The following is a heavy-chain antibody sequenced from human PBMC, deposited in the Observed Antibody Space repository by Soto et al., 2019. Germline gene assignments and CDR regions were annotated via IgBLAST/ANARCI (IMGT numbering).Heavy chain of an antibody. CDR2: ISGSGGST. Sequence: EVQLLESGGGLVQPGGSLRLSCAASGFTFSSYAMNWVRQAPGKGLEWVSVISGSGGSTYYADSVKGRFTISRDNSKNPLYLQMNSLRAKDTAVYYSARRSSGWYFDYWGQGTLVTVSS. CDR3: ARRSSGWYFDY. V-gene: IGHV3-23*01. CDR1: GFTFSSYA. J-gene: IGHJ4*02. D-gene: IGHD6-19*01.